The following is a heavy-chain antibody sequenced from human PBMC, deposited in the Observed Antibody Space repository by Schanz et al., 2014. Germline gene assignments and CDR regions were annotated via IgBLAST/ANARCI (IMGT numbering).Heavy chain of an antibody. CDR2: IDTAGSYT. V-gene: IGHV3-74*01. J-gene: IGHJ3*01. CDR3: ARDEGRDGYNLAFDV. D-gene: IGHD5-12*01. Sequence: EVQLVESGGGLVQPGGSLRLSCAASGFTYSSYWMHWVRQAPGKGLVWVSTIDTAGSYTSYVDSVKGRFTISRDSSKNTLFLQMNSLRPEDTALYFCARDEGRDGYNLAFDVWGQGTLVTVSS. CDR1: GFTYSSYW.